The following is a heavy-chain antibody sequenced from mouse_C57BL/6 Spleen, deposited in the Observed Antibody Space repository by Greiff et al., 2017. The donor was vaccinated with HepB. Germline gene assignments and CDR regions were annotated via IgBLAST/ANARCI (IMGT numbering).Heavy chain of an antibody. CDR1: GFSLTSYG. V-gene: IGHV2-6*01. D-gene: IGHD5-2*01. CDR3: ASRGEYGAFAY. Sequence: VQLTESGPGLVAPSQSLSITCTVSGFSLTSYGVDWVRQSPGKGLEWLGVIWGVGSTNYNSALKSRLSISKDNSKSQVFLKMNSLQTDYTAMYYWASRGEYGAFAYWGKGTLVNVAA. CDR2: IWGVGST. J-gene: IGHJ3*01.